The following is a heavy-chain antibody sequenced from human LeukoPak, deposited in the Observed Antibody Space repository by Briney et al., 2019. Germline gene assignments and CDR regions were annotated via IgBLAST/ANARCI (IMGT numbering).Heavy chain of an antibody. CDR3: ARARTQYSDGSGLNWFDP. CDR1: GDSFSSGGY. CDR2: VFSSGKT. V-gene: IGHV4-31*03. D-gene: IGHD3-22*01. Sequence: SETLSLTCTVSGDSFSSGGYSWIRQLPGMGLEWIGYVFSSGKTYYKASLKSRVTISLDMSKNQFSLRLSSVTAADTAVYYCARARTQYSDGSGLNWFDPWGQGTLVTVSS. J-gene: IGHJ5*02.